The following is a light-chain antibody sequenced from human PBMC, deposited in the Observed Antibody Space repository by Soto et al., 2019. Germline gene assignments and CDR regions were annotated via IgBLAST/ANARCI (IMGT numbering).Light chain of an antibody. CDR1: TSNIGAPFD. J-gene: IGLJ1*01. CDR3: QSYDSSLSVSYV. Sequence: QSVLTQPPSVSGAPGQRVTISCTGSTSNIGAPFDVHWYQQLPGTAPKLLIYGNKNRPSGVPDRFSGSKSGTSASLAITGLQAEDEADYYCQSYDSSLSVSYVFGTGTKLTVL. V-gene: IGLV1-40*01. CDR2: GNK.